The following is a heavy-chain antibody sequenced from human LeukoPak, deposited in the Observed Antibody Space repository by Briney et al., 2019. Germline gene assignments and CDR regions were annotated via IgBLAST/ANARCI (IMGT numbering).Heavy chain of an antibody. CDR2: ISGSSSYI. Sequence: GGSLRLSCAASGFAFSSYSMNWVRQAPGKGLEWVSSISGSSSYIYYADSVKGRFTISRDNAKNSLYLQMNSLRAEDTAVYYCASSAIAVAAHWYWFDPWGQGTLVTVSS. CDR1: GFAFSSYS. CDR3: ASSAIAVAAHWYWFDP. J-gene: IGHJ5*02. D-gene: IGHD6-19*01. V-gene: IGHV3-21*01.